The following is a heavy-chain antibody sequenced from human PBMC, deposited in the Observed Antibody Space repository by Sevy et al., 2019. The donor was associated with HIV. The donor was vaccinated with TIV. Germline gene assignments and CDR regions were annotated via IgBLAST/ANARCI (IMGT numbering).Heavy chain of an antibody. Sequence: GGSLRLSCAVSGFTVSSNYMNWVRQAPGKGLEWVSVIYTDGSTYYADSVKGRFTISRNNSENTLSLQMNSLRVEDTAVYYCARTRHYYDSSGYYQWDVFDIWGQGTMVTVSS. CDR2: IYTDGST. J-gene: IGHJ3*02. CDR3: ARTRHYYDSSGYYQWDVFDI. CDR1: GFTVSSNY. D-gene: IGHD3-22*01. V-gene: IGHV3-53*04.